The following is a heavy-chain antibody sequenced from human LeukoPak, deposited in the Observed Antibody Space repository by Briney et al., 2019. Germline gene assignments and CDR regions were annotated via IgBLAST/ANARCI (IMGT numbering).Heavy chain of an antibody. CDR3: ARLIAVADPFDY. CDR2: IYPGDSDT. J-gene: IGHJ4*02. V-gene: IGHV5-51*01. CDR1: GYSFTNYW. D-gene: IGHD6-19*01. Sequence: GESLKISRKGSGYSFTNYWIGWVRQIPGKGPEWMGIIYPGDSDTRYNPSFQGQVTISADKSISTAYLQWSSLKASDTAMYYCARLIAVADPFDYWGQGTLVTVSS.